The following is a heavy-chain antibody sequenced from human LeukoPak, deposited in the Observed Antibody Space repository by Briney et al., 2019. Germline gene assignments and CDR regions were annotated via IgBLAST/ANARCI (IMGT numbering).Heavy chain of an antibody. CDR1: GDSVSRSDSY. Sequence: SETVSLTCSVSGDSVSRSDSYWDWIRQPPGKGLEWIGTIYYSGRTYYSPSLKSRVTMSVDPSNNQFSLNPRSVTAADTALYYCARRRYYDGSGYLEWGQGTLLSVSS. CDR2: IYYSGRT. CDR3: ARRRYYDGSGYLE. V-gene: IGHV4-39*01. J-gene: IGHJ1*01. D-gene: IGHD3-22*01.